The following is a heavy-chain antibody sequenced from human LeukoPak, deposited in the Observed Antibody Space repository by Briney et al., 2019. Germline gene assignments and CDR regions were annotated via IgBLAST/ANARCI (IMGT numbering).Heavy chain of an antibody. CDR3: AREYCSGGSCYPDY. CDR2: IYYSGST. CDR1: GGSISSYY. Sequence: SETLSLTCTVSGGSISSYYWSWIRQPPGKGLEWIGYIYYSGSTNYNPSLTSRVTISVDTSKNQFSLKLSSVTAADTAVYYCAREYCSGGSCYPDYWGQGTLVTVSS. J-gene: IGHJ4*02. V-gene: IGHV4-59*01. D-gene: IGHD2-15*01.